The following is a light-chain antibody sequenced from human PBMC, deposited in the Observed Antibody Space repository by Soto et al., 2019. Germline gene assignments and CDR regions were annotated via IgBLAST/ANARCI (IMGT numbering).Light chain of an antibody. V-gene: IGKV1-5*01. CDR2: DAS. CDR1: QSVSTW. J-gene: IGKJ4*01. CDR3: QQYNSYMLT. Sequence: DIPMTQSPSTLSASIGDRVTITCRASQSVSTWLAWYQQKPGQAPKLLIYDASSLESGVPSRFSGSGSGTEFTLTISSLQPDDFATYYCQQYNSYMLTFGGGTKVEIK.